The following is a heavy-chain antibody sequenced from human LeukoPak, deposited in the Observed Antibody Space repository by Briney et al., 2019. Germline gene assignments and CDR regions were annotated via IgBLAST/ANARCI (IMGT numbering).Heavy chain of an antibody. J-gene: IGHJ3*02. Sequence: PSETLSLTCAVSGGSISSSNWWSWVRQPPGKGLEWIGEIYHSGSTYYNPSLKSRVTISVDRSKNQFSLKLSSVTAADTAVYYCARATKYNWNYDGYAFDIRGQGTMVTVSS. CDR1: GGSISSSNW. V-gene: IGHV4-4*02. D-gene: IGHD1-7*01. CDR3: ARATKYNWNYDGYAFDI. CDR2: IYHSGST.